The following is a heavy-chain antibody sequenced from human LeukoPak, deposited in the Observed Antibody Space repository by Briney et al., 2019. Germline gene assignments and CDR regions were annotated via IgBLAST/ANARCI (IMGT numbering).Heavy chain of an antibody. Sequence: ASVKVSCKASGYTFTSYGISWVRQAPGQGLEWMGWISAYNGKTNYAQKLQGRVTMTTDTSTSTAYMELRSLRSDDTAVYYCARDHCSSTSCYAPREYYYYYGMDVWGKGTTVTVSS. V-gene: IGHV1-18*04. CDR2: ISAYNGKT. D-gene: IGHD2-2*01. CDR1: GYTFTSYG. J-gene: IGHJ6*04. CDR3: ARDHCSSTSCYAPREYYYYYGMDV.